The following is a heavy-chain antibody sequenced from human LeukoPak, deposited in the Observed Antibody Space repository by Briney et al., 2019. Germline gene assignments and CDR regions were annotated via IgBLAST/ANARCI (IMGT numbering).Heavy chain of an antibody. CDR3: ARRARYYYGSGSNWFDP. Sequence: SETLSLTCTVSGGSIRSSSFYWGWIRQPPGKGLEWIGNIYYSGTTYYSPSLRSRVTMSVDTSKSQFSLRLRSVTAADTAVYYCARRARYYYGSGSNWFDPWGQGTLVTVSS. V-gene: IGHV4-39*01. CDR2: IYYSGTT. D-gene: IGHD3-10*01. CDR1: GGSIRSSSFY. J-gene: IGHJ5*02.